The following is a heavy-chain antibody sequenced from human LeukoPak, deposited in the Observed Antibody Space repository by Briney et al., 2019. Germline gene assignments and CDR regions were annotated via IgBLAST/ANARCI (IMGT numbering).Heavy chain of an antibody. CDR1: GYTFTGYY. J-gene: IGHJ3*02. V-gene: IGHV1-2*02. D-gene: IGHD1-7*01. CDR3: ARGTTGSDAFDI. CDR2: INPNSGGT. Sequence: ATVKLSCKASGYTFTGYYMHWVRQAPGQGLEWMGWINPNSGGTNYAPKFQGRVTMTRDTSISTAYMELSRMRSDDTAVYYCARGTTGSDAFDIWGQGTMVTVSS.